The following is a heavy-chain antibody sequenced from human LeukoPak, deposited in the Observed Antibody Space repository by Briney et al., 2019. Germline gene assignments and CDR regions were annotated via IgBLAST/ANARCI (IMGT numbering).Heavy chain of an antibody. CDR3: ASQRGGPYSSGWYSSLDY. V-gene: IGHV1-18*01. D-gene: IGHD6-19*01. Sequence: ASVKVSCKASGYTFTSYGISWVRQAPGQGLEWMGWISAYNGNTNYAQKLQGRVTMTTDTSTSTAYMELRSLRSDDTAVYYCASQRGGPYSSGWYSSLDYWGQGTLVTVSS. CDR1: GYTFTSYG. CDR2: ISAYNGNT. J-gene: IGHJ4*02.